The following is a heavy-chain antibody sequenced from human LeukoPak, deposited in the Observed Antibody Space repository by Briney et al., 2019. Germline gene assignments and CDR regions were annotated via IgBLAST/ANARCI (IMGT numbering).Heavy chain of an antibody. Sequence: GESLKISCKGSGYSFTSYWIGWGRQMPGKGLEWMGIIYPGDSDTRYSPSFQGQVTISADKSISTAYLQWSSLKASDTAMYYCARPRRRDYYDSSGAFDYWGQGTLVTVSS. D-gene: IGHD3-22*01. CDR2: IYPGDSDT. CDR1: GYSFTSYW. V-gene: IGHV5-51*01. J-gene: IGHJ4*02. CDR3: ARPRRRDYYDSSGAFDY.